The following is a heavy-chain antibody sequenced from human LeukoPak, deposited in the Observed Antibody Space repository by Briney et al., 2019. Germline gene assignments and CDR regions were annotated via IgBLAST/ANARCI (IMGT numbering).Heavy chain of an antibody. V-gene: IGHV3-30-3*01. CDR3: ARVGSGTGGYYYGMDV. CDR1: GFTFSSYA. CDR2: ISYDGSNK. J-gene: IGHJ6*02. D-gene: IGHD3-10*01. Sequence: GGSLRLSCAASGFTFSSYAMHWVRQAPGKGLEWVAVISYDGSNKYYADSVKGRFTISRDNSKNTLYLQMNSLRAEDTAVYYCARVGSGTGGYYYGMDVWGQGTTVTVSS.